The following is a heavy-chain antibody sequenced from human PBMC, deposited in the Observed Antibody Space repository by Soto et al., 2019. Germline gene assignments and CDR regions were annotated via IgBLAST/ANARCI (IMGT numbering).Heavy chain of an antibody. CDR2: IDPSDSYT. V-gene: IGHV5-10-1*01. CDR1: GYSFTSYW. Sequence: PGESLKISCKGSGYSFTSYWISWVRQMPGKGLEWMGRIDPSDSYTNYSPSFQGHVTISADKSISTAYLQWSSLKASDTAMYYCASRSIAAASTYYYYGMDVWGQGTTVTVSS. CDR3: ASRSIAAASTYYYYGMDV. J-gene: IGHJ6*02. D-gene: IGHD6-13*01.